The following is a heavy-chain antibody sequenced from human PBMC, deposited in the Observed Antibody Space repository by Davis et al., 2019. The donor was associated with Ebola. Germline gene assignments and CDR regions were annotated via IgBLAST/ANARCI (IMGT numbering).Heavy chain of an antibody. D-gene: IGHD2-21*01. CDR1: GFTFSGSA. Sequence: PGGSLRLSCAASGFTFSGSAMHWVRQASGKGLEWVGRIRSKANSYATAYAASLKGRFTISRDDSKNTAYLQMNSLKTEDTAVYYCTGRVVVIPTVLEPVDYWGQGTLVTVSS. V-gene: IGHV3-73*01. CDR2: IRSKANSYAT. J-gene: IGHJ4*02. CDR3: TGRVVVIPTVLEPVDY.